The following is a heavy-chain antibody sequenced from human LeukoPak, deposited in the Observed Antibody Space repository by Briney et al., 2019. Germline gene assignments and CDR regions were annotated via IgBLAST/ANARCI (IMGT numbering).Heavy chain of an antibody. Sequence: GESLKISCKGSGYSFTSYWISWVRQMPGKDLEWMGIIYPGDSDTRYRPSFQGQVTISADKSFSTAYLQWSSLKASDTAMYYCARRRYCSSTSCYGGVDGFDIWGQGTMVTVSS. CDR1: GYSFTSYW. CDR3: ARRRYCSSTSCYGGVDGFDI. V-gene: IGHV5-51*01. CDR2: IYPGDSDT. D-gene: IGHD2-2*01. J-gene: IGHJ3*02.